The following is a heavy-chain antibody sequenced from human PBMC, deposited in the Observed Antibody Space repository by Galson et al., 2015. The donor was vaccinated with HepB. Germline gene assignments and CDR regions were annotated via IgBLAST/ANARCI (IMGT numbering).Heavy chain of an antibody. J-gene: IGHJ4*02. CDR2: INPNSGGT. CDR3: ARDGNWGDLDY. Sequence: GKVSWKASGYTFTGNYMHWVRQAPGQGLEWMGWINPNSGGTNYAQKFQGRVTMTRDTSISTAYMELSRLRSDDTAVYYCARDGNWGDLDYWGQGTLVTVSS. CDR1: GYTFTGNY. D-gene: IGHD7-27*01. V-gene: IGHV1-2*02.